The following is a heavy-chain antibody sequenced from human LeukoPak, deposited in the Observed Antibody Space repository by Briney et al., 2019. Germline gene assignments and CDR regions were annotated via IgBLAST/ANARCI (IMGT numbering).Heavy chain of an antibody. Sequence: SQTLSLTCAVSGGFISSGGYSWSWIRQPPGKGLEWIGYIYHSGSTYYNPSLKSRVTISVDRSKNQFSLKLSSVTAADTAVYYCARRIQLWRPKGFDYWGQGTLVTVSS. J-gene: IGHJ4*02. V-gene: IGHV4-30-2*01. CDR3: ARRIQLWRPKGFDY. CDR1: GGFISSGGYS. CDR2: IYHSGST. D-gene: IGHD5-18*01.